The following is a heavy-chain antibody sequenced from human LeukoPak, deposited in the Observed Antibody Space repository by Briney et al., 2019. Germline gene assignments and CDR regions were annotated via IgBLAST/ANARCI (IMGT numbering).Heavy chain of an antibody. CDR3: ARDRIKSGSYYFDY. D-gene: IGHD1-26*01. V-gene: IGHV3-48*01. Sequence: GGSLRLSCAASAFTFSDYSMNWVRQAPGKGLEWISYISGRSSTIYYADSVKGRFTVSRDNAKNSMYLQMNSLRAEDTAVYYCARDRIKSGSYYFDYWGQGTLVTVSS. CDR1: AFTFSDYS. J-gene: IGHJ4*02. CDR2: ISGRSSTI.